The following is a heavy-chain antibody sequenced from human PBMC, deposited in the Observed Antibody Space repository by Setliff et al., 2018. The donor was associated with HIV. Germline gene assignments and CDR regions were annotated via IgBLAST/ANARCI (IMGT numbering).Heavy chain of an antibody. Sequence: PSETLSLTCAVYGGSFSGYSWTWIRQSPGKGLEWIGEMNHSEHYYNPTLKSRVTISVDTSKNQFSLRLTSVTAADTAVYYCAGENPDGWLHHYTDVWGKGTTVTVSS. CDR3: AGENPDGWLHHYTDV. J-gene: IGHJ6*03. CDR1: GGSFSGYS. CDR2: MNHSEH. V-gene: IGHV4-34*01. D-gene: IGHD2-15*01.